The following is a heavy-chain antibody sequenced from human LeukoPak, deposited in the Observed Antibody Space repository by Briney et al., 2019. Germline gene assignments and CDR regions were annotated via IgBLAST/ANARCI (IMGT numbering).Heavy chain of an antibody. CDR2: IKQDGSEE. Sequence: PGGSLRLSCAASGFTFSSYWMSRVRQAPGKGLEWVANIKQDGSEEYYVDSVKGRFTISRDNAKNSLYLQMNSLRAEDTAVYYCARVRLWFGEFPYYFDYWGQGTLVTVSS. CDR3: ARVRLWFGEFPYYFDY. D-gene: IGHD3-10*01. J-gene: IGHJ4*02. CDR1: GFTFSSYW. V-gene: IGHV3-7*01.